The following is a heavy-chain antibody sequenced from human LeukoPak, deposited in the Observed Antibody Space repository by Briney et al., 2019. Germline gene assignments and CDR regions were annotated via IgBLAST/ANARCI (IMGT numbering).Heavy chain of an antibody. D-gene: IGHD5-18*01. V-gene: IGHV4-39*01. CDR3: ARGRSYGV. Sequence: PSETLSLTCTVSGGSISSSSYYWGWIRQPPGKGLEWIGSIYYSGSTYYNPSLKSRVTISVDTSKNQFSLKLSSVTAADTAVYYCARGRSYGVWGQGTLVTVSS. J-gene: IGHJ4*02. CDR1: GGSISSSSYY. CDR2: IYYSGST.